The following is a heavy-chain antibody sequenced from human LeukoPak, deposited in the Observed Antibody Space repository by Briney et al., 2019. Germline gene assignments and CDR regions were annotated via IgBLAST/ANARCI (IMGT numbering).Heavy chain of an antibody. V-gene: IGHV4-39*01. CDR1: GGSISSRSYY. CDR2: IYYSGST. Sequence: SETLSFTCTVSGGSISSRSYYWGWIRQPPGKGLEWIATIYYSGSTYYNPSLKSRVTISVDTSKNQFSLKLSSVTAADTAVYYCLTAYSGRYFDLWGRGTLVTVSS. CDR3: LTAYSGRYFDL. J-gene: IGHJ2*01. D-gene: IGHD2-15*01.